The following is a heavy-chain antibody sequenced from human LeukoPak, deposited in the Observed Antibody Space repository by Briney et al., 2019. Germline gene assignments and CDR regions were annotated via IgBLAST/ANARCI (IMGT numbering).Heavy chain of an antibody. CDR1: GFAFSSYV. Sequence: QSGGSLRLSCAASGFAFSSYVMTWVRQAPGKGLEWVSAISGSGGSTSYADSVKGRFTISRDNSKNTLYVQMNSLRAEDTAVYYCAKAQIAISWFDPWGQGTLVTVSS. D-gene: IGHD2-21*01. J-gene: IGHJ5*02. V-gene: IGHV3-23*01. CDR2: ISGSGGST. CDR3: AKAQIAISWFDP.